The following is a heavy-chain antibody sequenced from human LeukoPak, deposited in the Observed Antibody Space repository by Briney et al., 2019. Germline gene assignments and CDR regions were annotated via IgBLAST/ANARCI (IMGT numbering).Heavy chain of an antibody. Sequence: GGSLRLSCAASGFTFSSYGMSWVRQAPGKGLEWVSAITGSGGSTYYADSVKGRFTISRDNSKNTLYLQMNSLRAEDTAVYYCARRAGAYSHPYDYWGQGTLVTVSS. V-gene: IGHV3-23*01. CDR2: ITGSGGST. J-gene: IGHJ4*02. CDR1: GFTFSSYG. D-gene: IGHD4/OR15-4a*01. CDR3: ARRAGAYSHPYDY.